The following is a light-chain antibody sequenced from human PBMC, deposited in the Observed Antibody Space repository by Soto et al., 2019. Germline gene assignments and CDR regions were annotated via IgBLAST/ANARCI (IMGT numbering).Light chain of an antibody. CDR1: NSNIGANY. V-gene: IGLV1-51*01. J-gene: IGLJ1*01. Sequence: QSVLTQPPSVSAAPGRKVTIACSGRNSNIGANYVSWYQQFPGTAPKLLIYDNAKRPAGIPDRFSGSKSGTSATLDITGLQTGDEADYYCATWDSGLIAYVFASGTKVTVL. CDR2: DNA. CDR3: ATWDSGLIAYV.